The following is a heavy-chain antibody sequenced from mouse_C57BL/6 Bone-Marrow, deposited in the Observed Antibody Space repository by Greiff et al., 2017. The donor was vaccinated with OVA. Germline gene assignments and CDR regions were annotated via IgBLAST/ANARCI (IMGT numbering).Heavy chain of an antibody. CDR1: GYTFTDYE. J-gene: IGHJ4*01. CDR2: IDPETGGT. V-gene: IGHV1-15*01. Sequence: VQLQQSGAELVRPGASVTLSCKASGYTFTDYEMHWVKQTPGHGLEWIGDIDPETGGTAYNQKFKGKAILTADKSSSTAYMELSSLTSEDSSVYYCTRGYSNCYAMDYWGQGTSVTVSS. CDR3: TRGYSNCYAMDY. D-gene: IGHD2-5*01.